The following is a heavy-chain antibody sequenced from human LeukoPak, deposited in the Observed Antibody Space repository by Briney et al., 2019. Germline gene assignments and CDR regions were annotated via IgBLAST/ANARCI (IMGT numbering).Heavy chain of an antibody. D-gene: IGHD6-13*01. J-gene: IGHJ6*04. CDR3: ARAGAPAAAGTEGLYYYYYYGMDV. CDR1: GYTFTGYY. V-gene: IGHV1-2*04. Sequence: ASVKVSCKASGYTFTGYYMHWVRQAPGQGLEWMGWINPNSGGTNYAQKFQGWVTMTRDTSISTAYMELSRLRSDDTAVYYCARAGAPAAAGTEGLYYYYYYGMDVWGKGTTVTVSS. CDR2: INPNSGGT.